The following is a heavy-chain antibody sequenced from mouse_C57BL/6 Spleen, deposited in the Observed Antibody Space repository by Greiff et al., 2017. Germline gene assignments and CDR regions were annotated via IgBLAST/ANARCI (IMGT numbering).Heavy chain of an antibody. D-gene: IGHD1-1*01. V-gene: IGHV1-82*01. CDR1: GYAFSSSW. CDR2: IYPGDGDT. CDR3: APLITTVVDWYFDV. J-gene: IGHJ1*03. Sequence: VQLQQSGPELVKPGASVKISCKASGYAFSSSWMNWVKQRPGKGLEWIGRIYPGDGDTNYNGKFKGKATLTADKSSSTAYMQLSSLTSEDSAVYFCAPLITTVVDWYFDVWGTGTTVTVSS.